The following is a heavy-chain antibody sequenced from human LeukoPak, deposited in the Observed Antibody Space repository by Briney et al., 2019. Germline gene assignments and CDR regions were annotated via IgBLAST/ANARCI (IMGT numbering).Heavy chain of an antibody. D-gene: IGHD3-10*01. CDR3: AKGVGGVITMAA. J-gene: IGHJ4*02. Sequence: PGGSLRLSCAPSGFTFSNYSMAWARQAPGKGLEWVSSISGNGIGTYYADSLKGRFTISRDNSKNTLYLQMNSLRAEDTAVYYCAKGVGGVITMAAWGQGTLVTVSS. CDR1: GFTFSNYS. CDR2: ISGNGIGT. V-gene: IGHV3-23*01.